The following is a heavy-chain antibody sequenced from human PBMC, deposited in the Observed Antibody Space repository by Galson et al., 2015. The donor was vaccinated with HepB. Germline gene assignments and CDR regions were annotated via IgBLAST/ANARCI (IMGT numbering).Heavy chain of an antibody. D-gene: IGHD1-26*01. CDR3: AKRRDDGSYASYFDY. J-gene: IGHJ4*02. CDR2: ISGDGGDT. Sequence: SLRLSCAASGFTFSKYAMSWVRQAPGKGLEWVSVISGDGGDTYYAASVKGRFTISRDNSKNTLYVQVNSLRVEDAAVYYCAKRRDDGSYASYFDYWGQGILVTVSS. V-gene: IGHV3-23*01. CDR1: GFTFSKYA.